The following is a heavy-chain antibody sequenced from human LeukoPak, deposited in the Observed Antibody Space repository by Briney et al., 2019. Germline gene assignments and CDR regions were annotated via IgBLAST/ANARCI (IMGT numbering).Heavy chain of an antibody. J-gene: IGHJ4*02. CDR3: ARNTYYYGSGHYYFDY. CDR2: LYYSGRT. V-gene: IGHV4-59*12. Sequence: SETLSLTCTVSGVSINNYYWSWIRQPPGKGLEWIGYLYYSGRTNYNPSLKSRVTISVDTSKNQFSLKLSSVTAADTAVYYRARNTYYYGSGHYYFDYWGQGTLVTVSS. CDR1: GVSINNYY. D-gene: IGHD3-10*01.